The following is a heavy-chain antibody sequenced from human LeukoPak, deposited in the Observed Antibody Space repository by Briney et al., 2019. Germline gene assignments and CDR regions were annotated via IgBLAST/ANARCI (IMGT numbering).Heavy chain of an antibody. J-gene: IGHJ4*02. V-gene: IGHV3-64D*09. CDR2: TGSNGGST. D-gene: IGHD2-2*01. Sequence: TGGSLRLSCSGCGCTFSSYAMHWVRQAPGKGLEYVSATGSNGGSTYYADSVKGRFTISRDNSKNTLYLQMSSLIAEDTAVYYYVEVFCSGTSCYGDYWGQGALVTVSS. CDR1: GCTFSSYA. CDR3: VEVFCSGTSCYGDY.